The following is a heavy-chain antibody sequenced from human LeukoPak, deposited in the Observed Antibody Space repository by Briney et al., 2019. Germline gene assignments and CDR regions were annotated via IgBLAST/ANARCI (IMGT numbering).Heavy chain of an antibody. CDR2: IISSSSTT. CDR3: ATDSRRGLYDAFDI. V-gene: IGHV3-48*03. D-gene: IGHD3-22*01. J-gene: IGHJ3*02. Sequence: TGGSLRLSCTASGFNLSSYEMNWVRQAPGKGLEWLSYIISSSSTTYYADSVKGRFTISRDNAKNSVYLQMTSLRAEDTAVYYCATDSRRGLYDAFDIWGQGTVVTVSS. CDR1: GFNLSSYE.